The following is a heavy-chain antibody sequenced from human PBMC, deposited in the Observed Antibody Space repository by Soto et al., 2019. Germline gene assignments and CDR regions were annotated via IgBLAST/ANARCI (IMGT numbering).Heavy chain of an antibody. V-gene: IGHV3-23*01. CDR3: AKGLINGRWYAED. CDR2: ITDSGTGT. J-gene: IGHJ4*02. Sequence: EVHLLESGGGLVHPGESLRLSCGASGFTFSSCVMTWVRQAPGKGLEWVSCITDSGTGTYYADSVQGRFTISRDNSKSTMYLQMNNLRAEDTGVYYCAKGLINGRWYAEDWGQGTLVTVSS. CDR1: GFTFSSCV. D-gene: IGHD6-13*01.